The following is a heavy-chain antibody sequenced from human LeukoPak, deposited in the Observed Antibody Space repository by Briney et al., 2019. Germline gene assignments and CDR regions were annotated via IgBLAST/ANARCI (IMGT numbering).Heavy chain of an antibody. CDR3: AREGYCSGGSCYRAFDY. V-gene: IGHV4-31*03. CDR1: GGSISRGGYY. D-gene: IGHD2-15*01. Sequence: SETLSLTCTVSGGSISRGGYYWSWIRQHPGKGLEWIEYIYYSGSTYYNPSLKSRVTISVDTSKNQFSLKLSAVTAADTAVYYCAREGYCSGGSCYRAFDYWGQGTLVTVSS. J-gene: IGHJ4*02. CDR2: IYYSGST.